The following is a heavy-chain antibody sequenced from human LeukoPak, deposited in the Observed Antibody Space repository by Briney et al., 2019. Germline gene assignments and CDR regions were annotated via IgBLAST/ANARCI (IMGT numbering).Heavy chain of an antibody. J-gene: IGHJ4*02. D-gene: IGHD2-21*01. CDR1: GGSISYYT. Sequence: TSETLSLTCTVSGGSISYYTWTWIRQPAGKGLEWLGRFYITGSTNYNPSLKSRVTMSLDPSKSQFSLKLTSVTAADTAVYYCARAPAFCGGDCYPEWGQGTLVTVSS. V-gene: IGHV4-4*07. CDR3: ARAPAFCGGDCYPE. CDR2: FYITGST.